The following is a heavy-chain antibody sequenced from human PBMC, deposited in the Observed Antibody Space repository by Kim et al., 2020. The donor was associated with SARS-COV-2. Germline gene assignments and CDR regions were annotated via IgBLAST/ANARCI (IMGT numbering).Heavy chain of an antibody. J-gene: IGHJ4*02. Sequence: SEKYYVDSVKGRCTISRDNAKNSLYLQMNSLRGEDTAVYYCATQRGRLDYWGQGTLVTVSS. V-gene: IGHV3-7*01. CDR3: ATQRGRLDY. CDR2: SEK.